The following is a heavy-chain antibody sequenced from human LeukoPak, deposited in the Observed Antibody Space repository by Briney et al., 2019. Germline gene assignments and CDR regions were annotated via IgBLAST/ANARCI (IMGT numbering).Heavy chain of an antibody. Sequence: GALRLSCAASGFTFSSYAMHWVRQAPGKGLEWVALIPYDGSNKYYADSVKGRFTVSRDNSKNTLYLQMNSLRAEDTAMYYCAREEGGKLGIDYYFDYWGQGTLVTVSS. J-gene: IGHJ4*02. CDR1: GFTFSSYA. D-gene: IGHD7-27*01. CDR3: AREEGGKLGIDYYFDY. V-gene: IGHV3-30*04. CDR2: IPYDGSNK.